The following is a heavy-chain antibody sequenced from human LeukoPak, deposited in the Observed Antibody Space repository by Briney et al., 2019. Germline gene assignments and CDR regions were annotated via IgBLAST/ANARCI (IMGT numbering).Heavy chain of an antibody. V-gene: IGHV4-4*07. CDR1: GGSFSSYY. Sequence: SETLSLTCAVYGGSFSSYYWSWIRQPAGKGLEWIGRIYTSGSTNYNPSLKSRVTMSVDTSKNQFSLKLSSVTAADTAVYYCARDSGWHNAFDIWGQGTMVTVSS. CDR2: IYTSGST. J-gene: IGHJ3*02. CDR3: ARDSGWHNAFDI. D-gene: IGHD6-19*01.